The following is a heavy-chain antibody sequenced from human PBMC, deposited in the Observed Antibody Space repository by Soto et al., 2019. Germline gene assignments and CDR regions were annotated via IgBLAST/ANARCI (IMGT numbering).Heavy chain of an antibody. CDR3: ARVAIITFGGVIASDAFDI. CDR2: MNPNSGNT. Sequence: ASVKVSCKASGYTFTSYDINWVRQATGQGLEWMGWMNPNSGNTGYAQKFQGRVTMTRNTSISTAYMELSSLRSEDTAVYYCARVAIITFGGVIASDAFDIWGQGTVVTVSS. D-gene: IGHD3-16*02. V-gene: IGHV1-8*01. J-gene: IGHJ3*02. CDR1: GYTFTSYD.